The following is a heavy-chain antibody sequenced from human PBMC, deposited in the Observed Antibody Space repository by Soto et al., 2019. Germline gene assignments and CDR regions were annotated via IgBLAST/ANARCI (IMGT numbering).Heavy chain of an antibody. CDR3: ARDLRRDSSSGLDY. CDR1: GFTFSSYA. V-gene: IGHV3-30-3*01. J-gene: IGHJ4*02. CDR2: ISYDGSNK. D-gene: IGHD6-6*01. Sequence: GGSLRLSCAASGFTFSSYAMHWVRQAPGKGLEWVAVISYDGSNKYYADSVKGRFTISRDNSKNTLYLQMNSLRAEDTAVYYCARDLRRDSSSGLDYWGQGTLVTVSS.